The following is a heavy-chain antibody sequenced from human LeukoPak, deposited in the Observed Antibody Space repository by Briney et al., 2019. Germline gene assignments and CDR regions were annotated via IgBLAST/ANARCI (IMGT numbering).Heavy chain of an antibody. Sequence: GGSLRLSCAASGFTFSSYWMSWVRQAPGKGLEWVANIQQDGSEKYYVDSVKGRFTISRDNAKNSLYLQMNSLRAEDTALYYCAKGSYYDILTPPDYWGQGTLVTVSS. CDR3: AKGSYYDILTPPDY. V-gene: IGHV3-7*03. CDR2: IQQDGSEK. CDR1: GFTFSSYW. D-gene: IGHD3-9*01. J-gene: IGHJ4*02.